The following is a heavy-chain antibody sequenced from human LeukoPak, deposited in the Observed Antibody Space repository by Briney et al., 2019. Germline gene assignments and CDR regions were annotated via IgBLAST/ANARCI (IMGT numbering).Heavy chain of an antibody. D-gene: IGHD1-26*01. J-gene: IGHJ4*02. Sequence: TGGSLRLSCAASGFTFSSYAMSWVRQAPGKGLEWVANIKQDGSEKYYVDSVKGRFTISRDNAKNSLYLQMNSLRAEDTAVYYCARAKGPYSGSPIDYWGQGTLVTVSS. CDR2: IKQDGSEK. CDR3: ARAKGPYSGSPIDY. V-gene: IGHV3-7*01. CDR1: GFTFSSYA.